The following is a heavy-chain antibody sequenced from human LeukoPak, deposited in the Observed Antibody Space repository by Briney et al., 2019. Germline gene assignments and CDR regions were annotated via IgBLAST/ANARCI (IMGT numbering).Heavy chain of an antibody. D-gene: IGHD5-18*01. CDR1: GFSFSSYA. CDR2: ISYDGSNK. V-gene: IGHV3-30-3*01. Sequence: PGGSLRLSCAASGFSFSSYAMNWVRQAPGKGLEWVAVISYDGSNKYYADSVKGRFTISRDNSKNTLYLQTDSLRAEDTTVYYCARGQTWIQLWLDYWGQGTLVTVSS. CDR3: ARGQTWIQLWLDY. J-gene: IGHJ4*02.